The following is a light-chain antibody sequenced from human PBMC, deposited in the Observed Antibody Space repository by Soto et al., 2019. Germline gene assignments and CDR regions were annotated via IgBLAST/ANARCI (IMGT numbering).Light chain of an antibody. Sequence: QSVLTQPRSVSGSPGQSVTISCTGTSSDVGGYNYVSWYQQHPGKAPKLVIYAVNKRPSGVPDRFSGSKSGNTASLTISGLQAEDEADYYCSSFAGYYSLVFGGGTKLTVL. J-gene: IGLJ2*01. CDR3: SSFAGYYSLV. CDR2: AVN. V-gene: IGLV2-11*01. CDR1: SSDVGGYNY.